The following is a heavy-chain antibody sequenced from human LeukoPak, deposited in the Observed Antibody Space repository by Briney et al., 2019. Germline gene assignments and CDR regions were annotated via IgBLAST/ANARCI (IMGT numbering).Heavy chain of an antibody. CDR2: ISAYNGNT. Sequence: GASVKVSCKASGYTFTSYGISWVRQAPGQGLEWMGWISAYNGNTNYAQELQGRVTMTTDTSTSTAYMELRSLRSDDTAVYYCARAGPYYYDSSGYSYWGQGTLVTVSS. CDR3: ARAGPYYYDSSGYSY. V-gene: IGHV1-18*01. D-gene: IGHD3-22*01. J-gene: IGHJ4*02. CDR1: GYTFTSYG.